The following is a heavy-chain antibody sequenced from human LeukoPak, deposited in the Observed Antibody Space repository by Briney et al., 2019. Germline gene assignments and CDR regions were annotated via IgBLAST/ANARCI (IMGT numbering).Heavy chain of an antibody. D-gene: IGHD2-21*02. CDR2: ISGSTGRT. J-gene: IGHJ4*02. V-gene: IGHV3-23*01. Sequence: GGSLKLSCAASGFTFSSYEMNWVRQAPGKGLEWVSAISGSTGRTYYADSVKGRFTISRDNSKNTLYLQMNSLRAEDTAVYYCAKAYIVVVTAPDCWGQGTLVTVSS. CDR1: GFTFSSYE. CDR3: AKAYIVVVTAPDC.